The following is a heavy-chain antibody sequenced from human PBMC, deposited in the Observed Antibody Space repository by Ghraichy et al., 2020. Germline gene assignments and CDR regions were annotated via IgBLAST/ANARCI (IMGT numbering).Heavy chain of an antibody. D-gene: IGHD3-3*01. CDR1: GGSISSYY. V-gene: IGHV4-59*01. CDR3: ARSGEGNYDFWSGYYTESWFDP. CDR2: IYYSEST. J-gene: IGHJ5*02. Sequence: SETLSLTCTVSGGSISSYYWSWIRQPPGKGLEWIGYIYYSESTNYNPSLKSRVTISVDTSKNQFSLKLSSVTAADTAVYYCARSGEGNYDFWSGYYTESWFDPWGQGTLVTVSS.